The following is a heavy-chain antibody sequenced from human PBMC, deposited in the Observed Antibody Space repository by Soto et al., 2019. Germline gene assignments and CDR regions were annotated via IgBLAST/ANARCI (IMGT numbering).Heavy chain of an antibody. Sequence: EVQLVESGGVVVQPGGSLRLSCAASGFTFDDYTMHWVRQAPGKGLEWVSLISWDGGSTYYADSVKGRFTISRDNSKNSLYLQMNSLRTEDTALYYCAKDRYDSSGYQFDYWGQGTLVTVSS. D-gene: IGHD3-22*01. J-gene: IGHJ4*02. CDR2: ISWDGGST. V-gene: IGHV3-43*01. CDR3: AKDRYDSSGYQFDY. CDR1: GFTFDDYT.